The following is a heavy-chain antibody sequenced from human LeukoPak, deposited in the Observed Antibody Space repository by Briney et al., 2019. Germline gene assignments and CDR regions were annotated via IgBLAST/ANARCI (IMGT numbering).Heavy chain of an antibody. D-gene: IGHD2-2*02. J-gene: IGHJ4*02. Sequence: ASVKVYCKASGYTFTSYDISWVRQAPGQGLEWMGWSSAYNGNTNYAQKLQGRVTMTTDTSTSTAYMELRGLRSEDTAVYYCASKEGYCSSTNCYTFDYWGQGTLVTVSS. V-gene: IGHV1-18*01. CDR1: GYTFTSYD. CDR3: ASKEGYCSSTNCYTFDY. CDR2: SSAYNGNT.